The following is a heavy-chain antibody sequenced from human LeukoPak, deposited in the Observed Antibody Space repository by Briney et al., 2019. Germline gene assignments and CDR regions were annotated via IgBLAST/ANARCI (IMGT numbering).Heavy chain of an antibody. V-gene: IGHV3-30-3*01. CDR2: ISYDGSNK. CDR3: ARAPAWLQPRFDY. D-gene: IGHD5-24*01. J-gene: IGHJ4*02. CDR1: GFTFSSYA. Sequence: GGSLRLSCPASGFTFSSYAMHWVRQAPGKGLERVAVISYDGSNKYYADSVKGRFTISRDNSKSTLYLQMNSLRAEDTAVYYCARAPAWLQPRFDYWGQGTLVTVSS.